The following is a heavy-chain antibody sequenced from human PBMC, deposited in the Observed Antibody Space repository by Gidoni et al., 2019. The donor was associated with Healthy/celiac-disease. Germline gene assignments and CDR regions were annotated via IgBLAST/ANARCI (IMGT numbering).Heavy chain of an antibody. CDR1: GFTFSSYW. CDR2: IKKDVRKK. Sequence: EVQLVESGGGLVQPGGSLRLSCAAYGFTFSSYWMSWVRQSPGKGLEWVAKIKKDVRKKYYVDSVKGRFTISRDNAKNSLYLQMNRLRAEDTAVYYCAREATVAGDFDYWGQGTLVTVSS. J-gene: IGHJ4*02. D-gene: IGHD6-19*01. CDR3: AREATVAGDFDY. V-gene: IGHV3-7*01.